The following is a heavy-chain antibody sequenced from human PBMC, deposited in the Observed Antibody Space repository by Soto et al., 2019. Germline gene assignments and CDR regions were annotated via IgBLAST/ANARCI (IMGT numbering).Heavy chain of an antibody. D-gene: IGHD5-18*01. CDR1: GFTFSSYA. V-gene: IGHV3-23*01. CDR3: AKGGGDTAMDTRYFDY. Sequence: EVQLLESGGGLAQPGGSLRLSCAASGFTFSSYAMSWVRQAPGKRLEWVSAISRGGGATFYADSVRGRFTISRDNSKNPLYLQMNGLRAEDTAVYYCAKGGGDTAMDTRYFDYWGQGTLVTVSS. CDR2: ISRGGGAT. J-gene: IGHJ4*02.